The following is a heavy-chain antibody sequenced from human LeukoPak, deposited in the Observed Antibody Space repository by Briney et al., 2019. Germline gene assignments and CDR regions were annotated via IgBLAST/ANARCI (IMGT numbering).Heavy chain of an antibody. Sequence: GASVKVSCKASGYTFTGYYMHWVRQAPRQGLEWMGWINPNSGGTNYAQKFQGRVTMTRDTSISTAYMELSRLRSDDTAVYYCARDRTSDKLIDYYYYYMDVWGKGTTVTVSS. J-gene: IGHJ6*03. CDR3: ARDRTSDKLIDYYYYYMDV. D-gene: IGHD3-16*01. CDR2: INPNSGGT. V-gene: IGHV1-2*02. CDR1: GYTFTGYY.